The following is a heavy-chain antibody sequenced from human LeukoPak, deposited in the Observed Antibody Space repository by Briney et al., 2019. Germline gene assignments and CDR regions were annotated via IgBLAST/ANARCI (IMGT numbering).Heavy chain of an antibody. CDR2: INHSGST. Sequence: SETLSLTCAVYGESFSGYYWSWIRQPPGKGLEWIGEINHSGSTNYNPSLKSRVTISVDTSKNQFSLKLSSVTAADTAVYYCARSEVVVAAFDYWGQGTLVTVSS. V-gene: IGHV4-34*01. CDR1: GESFSGYY. D-gene: IGHD2-15*01. CDR3: ARSEVVVAAFDY. J-gene: IGHJ4*02.